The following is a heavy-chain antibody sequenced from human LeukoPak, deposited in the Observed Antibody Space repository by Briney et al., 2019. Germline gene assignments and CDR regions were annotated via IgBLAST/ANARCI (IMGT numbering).Heavy chain of an antibody. J-gene: IGHJ2*01. Sequence: GGSLRLSCEASGFTFGNFGMTWVRQAPGKGLQWVSGITGSTTWTYYAASVKGRFTVSRDNSQNTLHLQMNSLRADDTAVYCRARELVSSGTGYFDLWGRGTLVTVSS. CDR2: ITGSTTWT. D-gene: IGHD3-10*02. V-gene: IGHV3-23*01. CDR3: ARELVSSGTGYFDL. CDR1: GFTFGNFG.